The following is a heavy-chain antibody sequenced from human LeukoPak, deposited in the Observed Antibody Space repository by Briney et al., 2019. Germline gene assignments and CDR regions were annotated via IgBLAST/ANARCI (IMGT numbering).Heavy chain of an antibody. D-gene: IGHD5-12*01. CDR1: GFTFNSYG. V-gene: IGHV3-30*02. J-gene: IGHJ4*02. CDR3: AKDTDSGYDYYFDY. CDR2: IRYDGSNK. Sequence: GGSLRLSCAASGFTFNSYGMHWVRQAPGKGLEWVAFIRYDGSNKYYADSMKGRFTISRDNSKNTLYLQMNSLRAEDTAVYYCAKDTDSGYDYYFDYWGQGTLVTVSS.